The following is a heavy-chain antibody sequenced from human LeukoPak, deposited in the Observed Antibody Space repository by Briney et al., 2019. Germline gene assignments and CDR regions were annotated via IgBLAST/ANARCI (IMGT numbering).Heavy chain of an antibody. CDR3: AKDLTELTLALNC. CDR2: ISKDGTRK. V-gene: IGHV3-30*18. J-gene: IGHJ4*02. Sequence: GGSLRLSCAASGFTFSSYGMAWVRQAPGKGLEWMAVISKDGTRKYYADSVKGRFTISRDNYKNTLYLQMNSLRVEDIAVYYCAKDLTELTLALNCWGQGTLVTVSS. CDR1: GFTFSSYG. D-gene: IGHD3-9*01.